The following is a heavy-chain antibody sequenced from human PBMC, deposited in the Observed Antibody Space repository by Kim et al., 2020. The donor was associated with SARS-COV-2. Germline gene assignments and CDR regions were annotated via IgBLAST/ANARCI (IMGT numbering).Heavy chain of an antibody. Sequence: ASVKVSCKASGYTFTSYGISWVRQAPGQGLEWMGWISAYNGNTNYAQKLQGRVTMTTDTSTSTAYMELKSLRSDDTAVYYCARDIAVVVAATEHDAFDIWGQGTMVTVSS. J-gene: IGHJ3*02. CDR1: GYTFTSYG. CDR3: ARDIAVVVAATEHDAFDI. CDR2: ISAYNGNT. V-gene: IGHV1-18*04. D-gene: IGHD2-15*01.